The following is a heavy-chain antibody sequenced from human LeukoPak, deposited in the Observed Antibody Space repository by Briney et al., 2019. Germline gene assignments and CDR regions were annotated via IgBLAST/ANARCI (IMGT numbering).Heavy chain of an antibody. D-gene: IGHD1-26*01. CDR3: ARVEEYSGSTKRGYAFDI. CDR1: GDTFTSDY. CDR2: INPSVGIT. J-gene: IGHJ3*02. Sequence: ASLKVSCTASGDTFTSDYMHSVRQAPGHRLEWRGIINPSVGITSYAQKCQGRVTVTADKTTSAAYLELRSLISEDTAVYYCARVEEYSGSTKRGYAFDIWGQGTMVTVSS. V-gene: IGHV1-46*01.